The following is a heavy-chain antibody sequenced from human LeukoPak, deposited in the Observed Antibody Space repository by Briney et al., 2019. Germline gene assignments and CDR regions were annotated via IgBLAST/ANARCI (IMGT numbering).Heavy chain of an antibody. V-gene: IGHV1-18*01. D-gene: IGHD3-3*01. J-gene: IGHJ4*02. CDR3: ARGTYYDFWSGLDY. Sequence: ASVKVSCKASGYTFTSYGISWVRQAPGQWLEWMGWISAYNGNTNYAQKLQGRVTMTTDTSTSTAYMELRSLRSDDTAVYYCARGTYYDFWSGLDYWGQGTLVTVSS. CDR1: GYTFTSYG. CDR2: ISAYNGNT.